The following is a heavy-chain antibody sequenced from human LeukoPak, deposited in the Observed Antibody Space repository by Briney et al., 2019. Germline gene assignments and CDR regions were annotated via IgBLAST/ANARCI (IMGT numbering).Heavy chain of an antibody. CDR2: ISSSSSTI. CDR3: ARGGPFVVVPALPQYSP. CDR1: GFTFSSYS. Sequence: GGSLRLSCAASGFTFSSYSMNWVRQAPGKGLEWVSYISSSSSTIYYADSVKGRFTISRDNAKNSLYLQMNSLRAEDTAVYYCARGGPFVVVPALPQYSPWGQGTLVTVSS. J-gene: IGHJ5*02. V-gene: IGHV3-48*04. D-gene: IGHD2-2*01.